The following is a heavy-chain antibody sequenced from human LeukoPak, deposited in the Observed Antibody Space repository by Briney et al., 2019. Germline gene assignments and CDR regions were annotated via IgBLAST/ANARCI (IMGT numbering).Heavy chain of an antibody. D-gene: IGHD5-18*01. Sequence: PGGSLRLSCAVSGLTFSNSWMDWVRQAPGKGLEWVASINPDGKKKYSADSVKGRFTISRDNAENSLYLQMNSLRVEDTAFYYCARDLAYSRLDYWGQGMLVTVSS. J-gene: IGHJ4*02. CDR1: GLTFSNSW. CDR2: INPDGKKK. CDR3: ARDLAYSRLDY. V-gene: IGHV3-7*01.